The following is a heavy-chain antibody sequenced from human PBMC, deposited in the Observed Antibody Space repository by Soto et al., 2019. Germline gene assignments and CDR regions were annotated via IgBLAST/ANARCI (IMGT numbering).Heavy chain of an antibody. CDR3: ARVPFDRQVYYMDV. CDR1: GGSFSGYY. Sequence: PSETLSLTCAVYGGSFSGYYWSWIRQPPGKGLEWIGEINHSGSTNYNPSLKSRVTISVDTSKNQFSLKLSSVTAADTAVYYCARVPFDRQVYYMDVWGKGTTVTAP. J-gene: IGHJ6*03. CDR2: INHSGST. V-gene: IGHV4-34*01.